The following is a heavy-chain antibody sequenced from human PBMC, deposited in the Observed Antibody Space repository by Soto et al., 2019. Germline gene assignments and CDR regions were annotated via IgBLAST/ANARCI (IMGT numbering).Heavy chain of an antibody. D-gene: IGHD6-19*01. Sequence: QVQLVQSGAEVKKPGASVKVSCKASGYTFTNYAIHWVRQCPGQRLEWMGWINAGNAKTKYSQKFQGSVTISRDTSASTAYTELTSLSSEVTAVHYCGRDCAVAGNANFDCWGQGALVTVSS. J-gene: IGHJ4*02. V-gene: IGHV1-3*01. CDR3: GRDCAVAGNANFDC. CDR2: INAGNAKT. CDR1: GYTFTNYA.